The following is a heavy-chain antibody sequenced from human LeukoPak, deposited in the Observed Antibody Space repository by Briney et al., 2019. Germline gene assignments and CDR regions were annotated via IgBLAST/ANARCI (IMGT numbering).Heavy chain of an antibody. CDR1: GFTFSSYA. J-gene: IGHJ4*02. V-gene: IGHV3-64D*06. D-gene: IGHD5-12*01. CDR2: ISSNGGST. CDR3: VKDQGGYENYFDY. Sequence: GGSLRLSCSASGFTFSSYAMHWVRQAPGKGLEYVSAISSNGGSTYYADSVKGRFTISRDNSKNTLYLQMSSLRAEDTAVYYCVKDQGGYENYFDYWGQGTLVTVSS.